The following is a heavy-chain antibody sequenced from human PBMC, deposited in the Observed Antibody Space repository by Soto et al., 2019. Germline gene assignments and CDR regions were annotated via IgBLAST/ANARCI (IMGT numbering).Heavy chain of an antibody. J-gene: IGHJ4*01. CDR2: IRGDGAAT. CDR1: GFTFRTYW. CDR3: AGDLRSHFDY. V-gene: IGHV3-74*01. Sequence: EVQLVESGGGLGQPGGSLRLSCEASGFTFRTYWMHWVRQAPGKGLVWVSGIRGDGAATTYADSVKGRFTISRDNAKNTLFLQVNSLRAEDTAVYYCAGDLRSHFDYWGHGTLVIVSS.